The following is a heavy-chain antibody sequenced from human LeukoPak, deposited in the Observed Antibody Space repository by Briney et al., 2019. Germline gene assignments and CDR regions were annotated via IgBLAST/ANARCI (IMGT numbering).Heavy chain of an antibody. CDR2: IKHDGSEK. Sequence: HPGGSLRLSCAASGFIFTNYFMSWVRQAPGKGLEWVASIKHDGSEKYYVDSVRGRFTISRDNTKNSLYLQMNSLRAEDTAVYYCARDRGMAPTSGDYWGQGTLVTVSS. D-gene: IGHD5-24*01. V-gene: IGHV3-7*01. CDR3: ARDRGMAPTSGDY. CDR1: GFIFTNYF. J-gene: IGHJ4*02.